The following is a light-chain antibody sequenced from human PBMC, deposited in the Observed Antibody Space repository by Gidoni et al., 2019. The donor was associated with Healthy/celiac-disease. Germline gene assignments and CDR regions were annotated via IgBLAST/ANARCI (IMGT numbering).Light chain of an antibody. CDR3: MQALQTPRT. CDR1: HSLLHSNGYNY. J-gene: IGKJ2*01. Sequence: IVMTQSPLSLPVTPGEPASISCRSRHSLLHSNGYNYLDWYLQKPGQSPQLLIYLGSNRASGVPDRFSGSGSGTDFTLKISRVEAEDVGVYYCMQALQTPRTFGQGTKLEIK. V-gene: IGKV2-28*01. CDR2: LGS.